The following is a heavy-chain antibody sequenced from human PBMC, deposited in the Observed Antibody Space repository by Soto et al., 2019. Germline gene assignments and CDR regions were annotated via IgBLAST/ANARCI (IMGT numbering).Heavy chain of an antibody. V-gene: IGHV2-5*01. Sequence: SGPTLVNPTQTLTLTCTFSGFSLRTSGVGVGWIRQPPGKAPEWLALIYWNDDKRYSPSLKSRLTITKDTSKNQVVLTMTDMDPVDTGTYYCAQRLGARGSFDYWGQGSLVTVSS. CDR2: IYWNDDK. J-gene: IGHJ4*02. CDR3: AQRLGARGSFDY. CDR1: GFSLRTSGVG.